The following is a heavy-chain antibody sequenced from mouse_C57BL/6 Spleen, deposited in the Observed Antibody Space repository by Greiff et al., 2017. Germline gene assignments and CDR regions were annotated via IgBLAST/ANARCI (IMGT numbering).Heavy chain of an antibody. CDR2: IRNKANNHAT. J-gene: IGHJ1*03. CDR3: TRPLITTVVDWYFDV. V-gene: IGHV6-6*01. D-gene: IGHD1-1*01. CDR1: GFTFSDAW. Sequence: EVKVVESGGGLVQPGGSMKLSCAASGFTFSDAWMDWVRQSPEKGLEWVAEIRNKANNHATYYAESVKGRFTISRDDSKSSVYLQMNSLRAEDTGIYYCTRPLITTVVDWYFDVWGTGTTVTVSS.